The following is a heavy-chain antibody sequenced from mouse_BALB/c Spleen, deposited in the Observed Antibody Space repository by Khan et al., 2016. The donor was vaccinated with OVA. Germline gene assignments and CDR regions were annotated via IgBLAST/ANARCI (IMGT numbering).Heavy chain of an antibody. J-gene: IGHJ2*01. D-gene: IGHD1-1*01. CDR3: VRRAYFNGSVSVAY. V-gene: IGHV8-12*01. Sequence: QVTLKESGPGILQPSQTLSLTCSFSGFSLSTSGMGVSWIRQPSGKGLEWLAQIYWDDEKRNNPARKSRRTNTKETSRNQVCLKIINVDTADTATYYCVRRAYFNGSVSVAYWGQGTTLTVSA. CDR2: IYWDDEK. CDR1: GFSLSTSGMG.